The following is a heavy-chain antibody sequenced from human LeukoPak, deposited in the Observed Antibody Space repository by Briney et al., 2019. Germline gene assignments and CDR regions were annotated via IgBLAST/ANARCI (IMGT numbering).Heavy chain of an antibody. CDR2: IYYSGST. CDR3: ARDPSGPLYYYDSSGYGYFDY. D-gene: IGHD3-22*01. CDR1: GDSVSSGSYY. J-gene: IGHJ4*02. V-gene: IGHV4-61*01. Sequence: PSETLSLTCTVPGDSVSSGSYYWSWIRQPPGKGLEWIGYIYYSGSTNYNPSLKSRVTISVDTSKNQFSLKLSSVTAADTAVYYCARDPSGPLYYYDSSGYGYFDYWGQGTLVTVSS.